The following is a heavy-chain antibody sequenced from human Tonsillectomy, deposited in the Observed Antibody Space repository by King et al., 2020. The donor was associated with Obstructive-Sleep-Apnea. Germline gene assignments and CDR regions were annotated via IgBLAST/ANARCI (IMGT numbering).Heavy chain of an antibody. CDR3: ARSPGGYSFDY. D-gene: IGHD3-22*01. J-gene: IGHJ4*02. CDR1: GGSISSGGYY. CDR2: IYYSGST. V-gene: IGHV4-31*03. Sequence: VQLQESGPGLVKPSQTLSLTCTVSGGSISSGGYYWTWIRQHPGKGLEWIGYIYYSGSTYYNPSLKSRVTISVETSKNQFSLKLLNSVTAADTAVFYCARSPGGYSFDYWGQGTLVTVSS.